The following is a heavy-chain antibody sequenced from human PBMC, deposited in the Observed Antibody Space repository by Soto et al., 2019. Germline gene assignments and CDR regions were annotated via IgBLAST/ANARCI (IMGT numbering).Heavy chain of an antibody. D-gene: IGHD2-15*01. J-gene: IGHJ6*02. CDR2: IYYNGST. V-gene: IGHV4-39*01. CDR1: GDSISRSSDN. Sequence: QLQMQESGPGLVKSSETLSLTCTVSGDSISRSSDNWGWIRQSPGKGLEWIGSIYYNGSTYYNPSLKSRVTVSVDTSKNQFSLKLRSVIAADTAVYYCARRWGSGGSRYYGIDVWGQGTTVTVSS. CDR3: ARRWGSGGSRYYGIDV.